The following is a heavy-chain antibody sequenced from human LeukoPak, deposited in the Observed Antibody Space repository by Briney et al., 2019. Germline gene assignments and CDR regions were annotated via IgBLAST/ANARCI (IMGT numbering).Heavy chain of an antibody. CDR2: IYYSGST. V-gene: IGHV4-59*08. CDR3: ARYDGSPANYLDY. CDR1: GGSISGYY. D-gene: IGHD1-26*01. J-gene: IGHJ4*02. Sequence: PSETLSLTCTVSGGSISGYYWSWIRQAPGKGLEWIGYIYYSGSTKCNPSLKSRLTMLVDTSKNQFSLKLNSVTAADTAVYYCARYDGSPANYLDYWGQGNLVTVSS.